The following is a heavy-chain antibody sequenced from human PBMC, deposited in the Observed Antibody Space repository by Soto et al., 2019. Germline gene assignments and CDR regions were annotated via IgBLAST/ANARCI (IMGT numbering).Heavy chain of an antibody. J-gene: IGHJ4*02. CDR1: GFTFSNAW. V-gene: IGHV3-15*01. CDR3: TTDKGAYYDYVWGSYRTILSYFDY. CDR2: IKSKTDGGTT. Sequence: EVQLVESGGGLVKPGGSLRLSCAASGFTFSNAWMSWVRQAPGKGLEWVGRIKSKTDGGTTDYAAPVKGRFTISRDDSKNKLYLQMNSLKTEDTAVYYCTTDKGAYYDYVWGSYRTILSYFDYWGQGTLVTVSS. D-gene: IGHD3-16*02.